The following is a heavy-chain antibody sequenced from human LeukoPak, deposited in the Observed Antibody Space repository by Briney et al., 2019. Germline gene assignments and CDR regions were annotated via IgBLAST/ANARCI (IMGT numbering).Heavy chain of an antibody. CDR3: ARERRQWQPFDI. J-gene: IGHJ3*02. CDR1: GFTFSSYS. D-gene: IGHD6-19*01. CDR2: ISSSSSYI. V-gene: IGHV3-21*01. Sequence: GGSLRLSCAASGFTFSSYSMNWVRQAPGKGLEWVSSISSSSSYIYYADSVKGRFTISRDNTDNSLFLQMSSLRAEDTAVYYCARERRQWQPFDIWGQGTMVTVSS.